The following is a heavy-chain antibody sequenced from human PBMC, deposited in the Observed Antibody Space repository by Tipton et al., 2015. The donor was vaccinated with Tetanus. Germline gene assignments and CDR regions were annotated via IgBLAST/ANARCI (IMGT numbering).Heavy chain of an antibody. CDR2: INYSGKT. V-gene: IGHV4-39*01. D-gene: IGHD2-15*01. Sequence: TLSLTCTVSGGSIAGSYYLWGWIRQPPGKGLEWIGTINYSGKTYYNPSLKCRVTISIDTSKNRFSLKLSSVTAADTAEYSCARQVGGGIWSFDNWGQGTLVTVSS. J-gene: IGHJ4*02. CDR1: GGSIAGSYYL. CDR3: ARQVGGGIWSFDN.